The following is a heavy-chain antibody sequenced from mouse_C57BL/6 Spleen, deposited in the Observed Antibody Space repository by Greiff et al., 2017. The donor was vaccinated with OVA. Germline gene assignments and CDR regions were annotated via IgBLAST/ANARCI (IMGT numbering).Heavy chain of an antibody. V-gene: IGHV1-80*01. Sequence: QVHVKQSGAELVKPGASVKISCKASGYAFSSYWMNWVKQRPGKGLEWIGQIYPGDGDTNYNGKFKGKATLTADKSSSTAYMQLSSLTSEDSAVYFCARWATTVSLDYWGQGTTLTVSS. CDR1: GYAFSSYW. D-gene: IGHD1-1*01. CDR2: IYPGDGDT. J-gene: IGHJ2*01. CDR3: ARWATTVSLDY.